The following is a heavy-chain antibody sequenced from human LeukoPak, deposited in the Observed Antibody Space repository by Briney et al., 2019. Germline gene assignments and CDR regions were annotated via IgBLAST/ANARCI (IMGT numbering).Heavy chain of an antibody. V-gene: IGHV4-34*01. Sequence: PSETLSLTCAVYGGSFSGYYWSWIRQPPGKGLEWIGETNHSGSTNYNPSLKSRVTISVDTSKNQFSLKLSSVTAADTAVYYCARAAYSSSWSVFGYWGQGTLVTVSS. CDR2: TNHSGST. D-gene: IGHD6-6*01. CDR1: GGSFSGYY. J-gene: IGHJ4*02. CDR3: ARAAYSSSWSVFGY.